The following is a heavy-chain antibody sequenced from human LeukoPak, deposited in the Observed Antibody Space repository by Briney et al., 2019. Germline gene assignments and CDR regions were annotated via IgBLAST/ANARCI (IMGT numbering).Heavy chain of an antibody. CDR2: ISGSGGST. CDR3: AKGHNYYGSGSYRYYFDP. V-gene: IGHV3-23*01. J-gene: IGHJ4*02. D-gene: IGHD3-10*01. Sequence: GGSLRLSCAASGFTFSSYAMSWVRQAPGKGLEWVSAISGSGGSTYYADSVKGRFTISRDNSKNTLYLQMNSLRAEDTAVYYCAKGHNYYGSGSYRYYFDPWGQGTLVTVSS. CDR1: GFTFSSYA.